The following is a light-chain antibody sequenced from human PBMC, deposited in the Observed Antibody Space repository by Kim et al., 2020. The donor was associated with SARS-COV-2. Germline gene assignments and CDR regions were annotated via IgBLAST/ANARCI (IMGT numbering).Light chain of an antibody. CDR1: ALPKQY. CDR3: QSADSSGTYVV. CDR2: KDS. V-gene: IGLV3-25*03. Sequence: PGQTARITCSGDALPKQYAYWYQQKPGQAPVLVIYKDSERPSGIPERFPGSSSGTTVTLTISGVQAEDEADYYCQSADSSGTYVVFGGGTNLTVL. J-gene: IGLJ2*01.